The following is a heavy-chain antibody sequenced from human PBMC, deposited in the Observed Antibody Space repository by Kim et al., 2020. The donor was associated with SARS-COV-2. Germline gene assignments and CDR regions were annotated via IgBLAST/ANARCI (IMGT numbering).Heavy chain of an antibody. CDR2: IIPIFGTT. J-gene: IGHJ6*02. V-gene: IGHV1-69*13. Sequence: SVKVSCKASGGTFSQYGISWVRQAPGQGLEWMGAIIPIFGTTHYAPKLQGRVTITADEFTNTANMELTSLTSGDTAVYYCARDRGSLSGMDVWGQGTTVTVTS. CDR3: ARDRGSLSGMDV. CDR1: GGTFSQYG.